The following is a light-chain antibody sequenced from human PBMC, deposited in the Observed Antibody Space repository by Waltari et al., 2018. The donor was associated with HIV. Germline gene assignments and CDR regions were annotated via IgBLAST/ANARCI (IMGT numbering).Light chain of an antibody. V-gene: IGLV10-54*01. CDR3: SAWDTRVSGWV. J-gene: IGLJ3*02. Sequence: GLTQPPSLSKSLRQTAIITCAGHTNNVGNQAVSWFQQHLSRPPKLLSYKNDHRPSCLSGKFSTSPSGDKAYLPISSLQSEDEADYFCSAWDTRVSGWVFGGGTKLTVL. CDR1: TNNVGNQA. CDR2: KND.